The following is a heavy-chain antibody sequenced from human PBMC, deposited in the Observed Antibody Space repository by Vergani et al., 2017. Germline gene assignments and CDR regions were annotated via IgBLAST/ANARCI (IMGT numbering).Heavy chain of an antibody. CDR3: ARGDYGILTGYRY. Sequence: QVQVVQSGAEVKKSGASVKVSCNTSGYTFSNYYMHWVRQATGQGLEWMGIINPSGGHTNYAQKFQGRVTMTRDTATSTVYMELSSLRSEDTAIYYCARGDYGILTGYRYWGKGTLVTVSA. CDR2: INPSGGHT. V-gene: IGHV1-46*03. J-gene: IGHJ4*02. CDR1: GYTFSNYY. D-gene: IGHD3-9*01.